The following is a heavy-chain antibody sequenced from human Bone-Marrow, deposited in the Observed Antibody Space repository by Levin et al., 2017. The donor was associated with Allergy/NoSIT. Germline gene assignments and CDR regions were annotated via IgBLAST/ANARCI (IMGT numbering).Heavy chain of an antibody. CDR2: IHPSDSET. CDR3: ARPYGNPHFDY. J-gene: IGHJ4*02. Sequence: GESLKISCQGFGYLFTSSWIAWVRQVPGKGLEWMGIIHPSDSETTYSPSFQGQVTTSDDKSINTDFLQWNSLKASATAMYYCARPYGNPHFDYWCQGTQVTVSS. D-gene: IGHD3-16*01. V-gene: IGHV5-51*01. CDR1: GYLFTSSW.